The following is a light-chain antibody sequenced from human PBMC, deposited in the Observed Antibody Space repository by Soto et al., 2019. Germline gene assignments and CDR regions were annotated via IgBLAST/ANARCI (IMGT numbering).Light chain of an antibody. CDR3: SSFRDWNTLWI. CDR1: SSNIGSNY. V-gene: IGLV1-47*02. Sequence: QSVLTQPPSASGTPGQRVTISCSGSSSNIGSNYVYWYQQLPGTAPKLLIYSNNQRPSGVPDRFSGSKSGTSASLAISGLRSEDEADYYCSSFRDWNTLWIFGGGTQLTVL. J-gene: IGLJ2*01. CDR2: SNN.